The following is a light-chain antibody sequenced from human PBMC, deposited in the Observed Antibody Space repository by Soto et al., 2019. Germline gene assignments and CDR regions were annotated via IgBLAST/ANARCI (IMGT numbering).Light chain of an antibody. V-gene: IGKV1-39*01. CDR2: AAS. Sequence: DIQMTQSPSALSASVGDRVTITCRASQSISRYLNWYQQKPGKAPEPLIYAASSLQSGVPSRFSGSGSGTDFTLTISSLQPGDSATYYCQQSYNTLFTFGPGTKVEIK. CDR3: QQSYNTLFT. CDR1: QSISRY. J-gene: IGKJ3*01.